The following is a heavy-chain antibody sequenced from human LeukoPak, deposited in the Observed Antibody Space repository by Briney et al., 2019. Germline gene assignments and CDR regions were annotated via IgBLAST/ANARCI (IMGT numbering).Heavy chain of an antibody. CDR2: ISYDGSNK. V-gene: IGHV3-30-3*01. D-gene: IGHD3-16*01. CDR3: ARDNDYVVY. J-gene: IGHJ4*02. Sequence: GGSLRLSCAASGFTFSSYAMHWVRQAPGKGLEWVAVISYDGSNKYYADSVKGRFTISRDNSKNTLYLQMNSLRAEDTAVYYCARDNDYVVYWGQGTLVTVSS. CDR1: GFTFSSYA.